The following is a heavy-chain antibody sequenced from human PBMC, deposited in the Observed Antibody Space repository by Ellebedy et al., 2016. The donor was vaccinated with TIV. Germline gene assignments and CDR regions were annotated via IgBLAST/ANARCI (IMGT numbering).Heavy chain of an antibody. CDR1: GFTFRNDW. Sequence: PAGSLRLSCAASGFTFRNDWLTWVRQAPGRGLEWVAIIKPDGSEKYYVDSVKGRFTISRDNAKNSLYLQMDSMRAEDTGLYYCSREGDVRGYIHDEGYYQHWGQGTLVTVSS. V-gene: IGHV3-7*01. J-gene: IGHJ1*01. D-gene: IGHD5-18*01. CDR2: IKPDGSEK. CDR3: SREGDVRGYIHDEGYYQH.